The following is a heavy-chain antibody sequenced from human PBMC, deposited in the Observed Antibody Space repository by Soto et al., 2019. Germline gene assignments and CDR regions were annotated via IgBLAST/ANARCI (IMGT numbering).Heavy chain of an antibody. CDR2: INHSGST. D-gene: IGHD3-22*01. CDR3: ARGIYDSSGYYRIYFDY. Sequence: SETLSLTCAVYGGSFSGYYWSWIRQPPGKGLEWIGEINHSGSTNYNPSLKSRVTISVDTSKNQFSLKLSSATAADTAVYYCARGIYDSSGYYRIYFDYWGQGTLVTVS. CDR1: GGSFSGYY. V-gene: IGHV4-34*01. J-gene: IGHJ4*02.